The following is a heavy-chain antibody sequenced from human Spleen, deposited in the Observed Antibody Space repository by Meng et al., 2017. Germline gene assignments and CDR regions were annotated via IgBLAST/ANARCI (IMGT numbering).Heavy chain of an antibody. J-gene: IGHJ4*02. CDR2: LNPKSGAT. V-gene: IGHV1-8*01. CDR3: ARNKPSTGDFDF. Sequence: QVLRVQAGAAVMKLGASVKVSCNGYGYTFTAYDFNWVRLASGQGLEWLGWLNPKSGATGYSQKFQGRISLTRDTSINTAYLELSGLASEDTAVYYCARNKPSTGDFDFWGQGTPVTVSS. D-gene: IGHD1-1*01. CDR1: GYTFTAYD.